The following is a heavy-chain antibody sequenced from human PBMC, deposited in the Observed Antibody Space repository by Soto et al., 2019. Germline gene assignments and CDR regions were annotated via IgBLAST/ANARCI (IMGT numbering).Heavy chain of an antibody. Sequence: GGSLRLSCKASVFSFSSYGMHWIRQAPGKGLEWLAIIWNDGSNEYYADSVKGRFTISRDNSKNTLYLQLNNLRAEDTAVYFCARDQTDSGGYSEYWGQGTLVTVSS. V-gene: IGHV3-33*01. CDR2: IWNDGSNE. CDR1: VFSFSSYG. CDR3: ARDQTDSGGYSEY. D-gene: IGHD3-22*01. J-gene: IGHJ4*02.